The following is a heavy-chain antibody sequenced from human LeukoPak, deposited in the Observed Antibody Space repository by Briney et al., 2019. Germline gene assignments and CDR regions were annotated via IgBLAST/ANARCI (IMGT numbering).Heavy chain of an antibody. CDR3: AKGSGINHYHWIDP. CDR2: ISGGGGST. D-gene: IGHD1-14*01. CDR1: DFTFSNYA. V-gene: IGHV3-23*01. Sequence: GGSLRLSCSASDFTFSNYAMNWVRQAPGKGLEWVSGISGGGGSTYYADSVKGRFTVSRDNSKNTLYLQMDSLRAEDTALYYCAKGSGINHYHWIDPWGQGTLVTVSS. J-gene: IGHJ5*02.